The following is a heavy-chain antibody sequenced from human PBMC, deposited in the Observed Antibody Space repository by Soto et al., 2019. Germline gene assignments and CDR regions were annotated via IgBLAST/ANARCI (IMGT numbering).Heavy chain of an antibody. V-gene: IGHV3-21*06. CDR2: ISISSSDR. Sequence: GGSLRLSCAASGFTLRTYTMNWVRQAPGKGLEWVSSISISSSDRYYADSVRGRFAISRDNAKNALYLQMNSLRADDTAVYFCVRGMNPLFGGQGTLVTVSS. J-gene: IGHJ4*01. CDR1: GFTLRTYT. CDR3: VRGMNPLF.